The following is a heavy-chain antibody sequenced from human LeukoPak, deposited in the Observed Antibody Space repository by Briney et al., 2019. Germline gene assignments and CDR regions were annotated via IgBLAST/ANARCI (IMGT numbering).Heavy chain of an antibody. V-gene: IGHV1-8*01. Sequence: ASVKVSCKASGYTFTSYDIKWVRQATGQGLEWMGWMNPNSGNTGYAQKFQGRVTMTRNTSISTAYMELSSLRSEDTAVYYCARTPARIQLWLSVAFDIWGQGTMVTVSS. CDR1: GYTFTSYD. CDR2: MNPNSGNT. CDR3: ARTPARIQLWLSVAFDI. D-gene: IGHD5-18*01. J-gene: IGHJ3*02.